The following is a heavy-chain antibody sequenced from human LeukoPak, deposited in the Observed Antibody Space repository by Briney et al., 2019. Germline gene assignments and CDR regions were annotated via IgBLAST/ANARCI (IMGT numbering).Heavy chain of an antibody. CDR3: ARAEGIAAAGNFDY. CDR2: IWYDGSNK. Sequence: GRSLRLSCAASGFTFSSYGMHWVRQAPGKGLEWVAVIWYDGSNKYYADSVKGRFTISRDNSKNTLYPQMNSLRAEDTAVYYCARAEGIAAAGNFDYWGQGTLVTVSS. V-gene: IGHV3-33*01. J-gene: IGHJ4*02. CDR1: GFTFSSYG. D-gene: IGHD6-13*01.